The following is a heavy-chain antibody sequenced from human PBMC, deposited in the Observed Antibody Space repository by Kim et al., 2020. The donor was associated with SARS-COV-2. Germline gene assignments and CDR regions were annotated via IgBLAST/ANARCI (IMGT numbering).Heavy chain of an antibody. D-gene: IGHD3-22*01. V-gene: IGHV1-18*01. J-gene: IGHJ6*03. CDR2: ISAYNGNT. Sequence: ASVKVSCKASGYTFTSYGISWVRQAPGQGLEWMGWISAYNGNTNYAQKLQGRVTMTTDTSTSTAYMELRSLRSDDTAVYYCARVTGSYDSSGYYYIAYYMDVWGKGTTVTVSS. CDR1: GYTFTSYG. CDR3: ARVTGSYDSSGYYYIAYYMDV.